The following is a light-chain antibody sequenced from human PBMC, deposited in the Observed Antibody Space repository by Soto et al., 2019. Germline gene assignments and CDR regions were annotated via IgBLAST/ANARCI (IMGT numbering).Light chain of an antibody. CDR2: DAS. J-gene: IGKJ1*01. V-gene: IGKV3-11*01. CDR3: QPRSNVPPT. Sequence: EIVLTQSPATLSLSPGERATLSCRASQRVSSYLAWYQQKPGQPPRPLISDASNRANGIPGRVSGSGSGTDFTLTISGLGPGDVPVYSCQPRSNVPPTFGQGTKVEI. CDR1: QRVSSY.